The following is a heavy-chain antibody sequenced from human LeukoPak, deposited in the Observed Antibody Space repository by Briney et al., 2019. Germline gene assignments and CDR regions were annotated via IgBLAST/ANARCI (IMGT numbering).Heavy chain of an antibody. D-gene: IGHD1-1*01. Sequence: GGSLRLSCAASGFTFSSFEMNWVRQAPGKGLEWVSYISSTRSPIFYADSVKGRFTISRDNAKNSLFLQMNSLRAEDTAVYYCARVQLDYSYYAIDVWGQGTTVTVSS. J-gene: IGHJ6*02. V-gene: IGHV3-48*03. CDR3: ARVQLDYSYYAIDV. CDR1: GFTFSSFE. CDR2: ISSTRSPI.